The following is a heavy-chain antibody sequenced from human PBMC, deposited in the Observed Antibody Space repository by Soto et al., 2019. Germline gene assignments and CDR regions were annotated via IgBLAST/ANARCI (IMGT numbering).Heavy chain of an antibody. CDR2: MWHYGGNK. Sequence: QVQLVESGGGVVQPGRSLRLSCAASGFAFSSSGMHWVRQAPGTGLEWVAVMWHYGGNKYNADSVRGRFTISRDNSKNTLYLQMNSLRVDDTAVYYCVRGTWKFGYFDDWGQGTLVTVSS. V-gene: IGHV3-33*01. CDR3: VRGTWKFGYFDD. CDR1: GFAFSSSG. J-gene: IGHJ4*01. D-gene: IGHD3-10*01.